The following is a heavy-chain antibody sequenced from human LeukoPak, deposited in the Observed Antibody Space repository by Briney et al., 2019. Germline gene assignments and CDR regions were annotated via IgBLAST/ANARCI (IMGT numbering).Heavy chain of an antibody. CDR3: ARRSRVVVGHSYYFDY. CDR1: GGSFSGYY. CDR2: INHSGST. Sequence: SETLSLTCAVYGGSFSGYYWSWIRQPPGKGLEWIGEINHSGSTNYNPSLKSRVTISVDTSKNQFSLKLSSVTAADTAVYYCARRSRVVVGHSYYFDYWGQGTLVTVSS. J-gene: IGHJ4*02. D-gene: IGHD2-2*01. V-gene: IGHV4-34*01.